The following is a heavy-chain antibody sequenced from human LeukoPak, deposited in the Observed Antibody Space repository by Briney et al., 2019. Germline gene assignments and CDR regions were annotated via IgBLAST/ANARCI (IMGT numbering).Heavy chain of an antibody. CDR1: GGSFSGYY. V-gene: IGHV4-34*01. J-gene: IGHJ4*02. Sequence: PSETLSLTCAVYGGSFSGYYWSWLRQPPGKGLEWIGEINHSGSTNYNPSLKSRVTISVDTSKNQFSLKLSSVTAADTAVYYCARLARYDSSGYYRYYFDYWGQGTLVTVSS. CDR2: INHSGST. CDR3: ARLARYDSSGYYRYYFDY. D-gene: IGHD3-22*01.